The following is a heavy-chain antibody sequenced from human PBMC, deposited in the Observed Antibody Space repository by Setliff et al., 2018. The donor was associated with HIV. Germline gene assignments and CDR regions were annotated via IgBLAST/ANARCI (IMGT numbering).Heavy chain of an antibody. V-gene: IGHV3-48*01. Sequence: PGGSLRLSCAASGFIFENYNMNWVRQAPGKGLEWISFITSSGSTQYYADSVRGRFTASRDNGKNSLFLQMNSLRAEDTAVYYCVRGTLDFWGQGNLVTVSS. J-gene: IGHJ4*02. CDR2: ITSSGSTQ. CDR3: VRGTLDF. CDR1: GFIFENYN.